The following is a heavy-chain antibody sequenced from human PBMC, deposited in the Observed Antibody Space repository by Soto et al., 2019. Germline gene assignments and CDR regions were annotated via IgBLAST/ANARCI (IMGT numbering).Heavy chain of an antibody. Sequence: QVQLQESGPGLVKPSQTLSLTCTVSGASVSSGDYYWGCIRQPPGKGLVWIGYSYSSGGSYYNPSLKGRLTISIDTSKNQFSLKLNSVTVADTAIYYCVGTGTTDDYWGRGTLVTVSS. J-gene: IGHJ4*02. D-gene: IGHD1-1*01. V-gene: IGHV4-30-4*01. CDR2: SYSSGGS. CDR1: GASVSSGDYY. CDR3: VGTGTTDDY.